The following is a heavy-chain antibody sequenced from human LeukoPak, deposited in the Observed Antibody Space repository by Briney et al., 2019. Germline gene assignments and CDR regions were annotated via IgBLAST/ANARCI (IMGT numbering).Heavy chain of an antibody. V-gene: IGHV3-13*01. Sequence: PGGSLRLSCAASGFTLRSYDMHWVRQVTGKGLEWVSSIGISDDTYYQGSVKGRFTISRENAKNSLYLQMNSLTAGDTAVYYCARGGIRVSGIDEIDYWGQGTLVTVSS. CDR3: ARGGIRVSGIDEIDY. CDR2: IGISDDT. J-gene: IGHJ4*02. D-gene: IGHD6-19*01. CDR1: GFTLRSYD.